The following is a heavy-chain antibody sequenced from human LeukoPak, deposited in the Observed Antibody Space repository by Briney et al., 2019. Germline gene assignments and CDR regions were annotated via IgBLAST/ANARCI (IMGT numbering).Heavy chain of an antibody. V-gene: IGHV4-34*01. Sequence: PSETLSLTCAVYGGSFSGYYWSWIRQPPGKGLEWIGEINHSGSTNYNPSLKSRVTISVDTSKNQLSLKLSSVTAADTAVYYCARGRAISIFGVVTIDAFDIWGQGTMVTVSS. D-gene: IGHD3-3*01. J-gene: IGHJ3*02. CDR3: ARGRAISIFGVVTIDAFDI. CDR2: INHSGST. CDR1: GGSFSGYY.